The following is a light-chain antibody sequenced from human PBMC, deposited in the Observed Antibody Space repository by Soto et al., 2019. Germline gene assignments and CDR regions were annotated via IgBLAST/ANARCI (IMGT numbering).Light chain of an antibody. J-gene: IGKJ1*01. V-gene: IGKV3-11*01. CDR1: QSVSSY. Sequence: EIVLTQSPATLSLSPGERSTLSCRASQSVSSYLAWYQQKPGQAPSLLIYDASSRATGIPDRFSGSGSGTGFTLTISSLQPDDFATYYCQHYNSYSEAFGQGTNVDIK. CDR2: DAS. CDR3: QHYNSYSEA.